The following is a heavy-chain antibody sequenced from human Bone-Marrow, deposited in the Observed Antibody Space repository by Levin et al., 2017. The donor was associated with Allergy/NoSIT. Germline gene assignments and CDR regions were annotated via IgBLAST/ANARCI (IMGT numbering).Heavy chain of an antibody. D-gene: IGHD2-8*02. J-gene: IGHJ3*01. CDR1: GVSLSSANYY. CDR3: AGVLEDDRAGALNL. CDR2: IYYSGRT. V-gene: IGHV4-30-4*01. Sequence: PSETLSLTCTVSGVSLSSANYYWNWIRQPPGKGLEWIGYIYYSGRTDYNPSLTSRISISMDTSKNQFSLKLTSLTAADTAVYFCAGVLEDDRAGALNLWGRGTMVTVSS.